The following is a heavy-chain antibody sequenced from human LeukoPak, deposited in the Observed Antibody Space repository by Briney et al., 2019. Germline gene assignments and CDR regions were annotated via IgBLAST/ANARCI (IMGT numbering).Heavy chain of an antibody. CDR1: GGSISSGSYY. J-gene: IGHJ4*02. CDR2: IYTSGST. Sequence: PSETLSLTCTVSGGSISSGSYYWSWIRQPAGKGLEWIGRIYTSGSTNYNPSLKSRVTISVDTSKNQFSLKLSSVTAADTAVYYCARDLGSSTHDYWGQGTLVTVSS. CDR3: ARDLGSSTHDY. D-gene: IGHD6-6*01. V-gene: IGHV4-61*02.